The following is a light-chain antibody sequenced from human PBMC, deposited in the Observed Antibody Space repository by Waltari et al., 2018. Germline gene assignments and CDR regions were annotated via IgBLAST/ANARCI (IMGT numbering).Light chain of an antibody. Sequence: DIQMTQSPSSLSAFVGDRFTITCQASQDISNYLNWYQQKPGKAPKLLIYDASNLETGVPSRFSGSGSGTDFTFTISSLQPEDIATYYCQQYDNLPMYTFGQGTKLEIK. J-gene: IGKJ2*01. CDR2: DAS. CDR3: QQYDNLPMYT. CDR1: QDISNY. V-gene: IGKV1-33*01.